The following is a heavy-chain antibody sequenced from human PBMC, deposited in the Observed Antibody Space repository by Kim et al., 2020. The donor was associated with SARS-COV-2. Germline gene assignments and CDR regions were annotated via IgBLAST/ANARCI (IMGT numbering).Heavy chain of an antibody. J-gene: IGHJ6*02. CDR3: ARNPFIVPAAMGAYYYYGMDV. Sequence: GGSLRLSCAASGFTFSSYGMHWVRQAPGKGLEWVAVIWYDGSNKYYADSVKGRFTISRDNSKNTLYLQMNSLRAEDTAVYYCARNPFIVPAAMGAYYYYGMDVWGQGTTVTVSS. D-gene: IGHD2-2*01. V-gene: IGHV3-33*01. CDR2: IWYDGSNK. CDR1: GFTFSSYG.